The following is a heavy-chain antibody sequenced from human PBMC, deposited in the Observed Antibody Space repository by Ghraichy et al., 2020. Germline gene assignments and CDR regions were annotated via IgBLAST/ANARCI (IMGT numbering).Heavy chain of an antibody. CDR2: IYYSGST. V-gene: IGHV4-61*01. J-gene: IGHJ4*02. Sequence: SETLSLTCTVSGGSVSSGSYYWSWIRQPPGKGLEWIGYIYYSGSTNYNPSLKSRVTISVDTSKNQFSLKLSSVTAADTAVYYCARIYYYGSGPPFEHYYFDYWGQGTLVTVSS. D-gene: IGHD3-10*01. CDR3: ARIYYYGSGPPFEHYYFDY. CDR1: GGSVSSGSYY.